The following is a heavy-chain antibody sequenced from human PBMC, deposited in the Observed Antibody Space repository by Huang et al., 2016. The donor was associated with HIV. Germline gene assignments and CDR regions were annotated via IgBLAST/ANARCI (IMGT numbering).Heavy chain of an antibody. CDR2: ISYDGRSQ. J-gene: IGHJ4*02. V-gene: IGHV3-30*18. Sequence: QVHLVESGGGVVQPGGSLRLSYAASGFKLSGFGMHWVRQAPGKGRGWGAGISYDGRSQCYTDSVKGRFTISRDNSDNTLSLQMKGLRPDDTAVYYCAKESRWFSDFDHWGQGVLVSVSS. D-gene: IGHD2-15*01. CDR1: GFKLSGFG. CDR3: AKESRWFSDFDH.